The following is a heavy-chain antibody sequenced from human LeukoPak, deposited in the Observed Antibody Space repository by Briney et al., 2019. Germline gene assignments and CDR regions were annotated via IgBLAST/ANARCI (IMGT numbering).Heavy chain of an antibody. D-gene: IGHD1-14*01. V-gene: IGHV3-49*04. CDR3: TRDLAVAGNHHYYYMDV. Sequence: GGSLRLSCTASGFTFGDYAMSWVRQAPGKGLEWVGFIRSKAYGGTTEYAASVKGRFTISRDDSKSIAYLQMNSLKTEDTAVYYCTRDLAVAGNHHYYYMDVWGKGTTVTISS. CDR1: GFTFGDYA. J-gene: IGHJ6*03. CDR2: IRSKAYGGTT.